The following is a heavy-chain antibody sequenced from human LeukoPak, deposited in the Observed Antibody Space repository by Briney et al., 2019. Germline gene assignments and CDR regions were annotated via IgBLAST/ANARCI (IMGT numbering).Heavy chain of an antibody. CDR2: INHSGST. CDR3: ARGRLRGSSEFDY. J-gene: IGHJ4*02. D-gene: IGHD6-25*01. Sequence: SETLSLTCAVYGGSLSGYYWSWIRQPPGKGLEWIGEINHSGSTNYNPSLKSRVTISVDTSKNQFSLKLSSVTAADTAVYYCARGRLRGSSEFDYWGQGTLVTVSS. CDR1: GGSLSGYY. V-gene: IGHV4-34*01.